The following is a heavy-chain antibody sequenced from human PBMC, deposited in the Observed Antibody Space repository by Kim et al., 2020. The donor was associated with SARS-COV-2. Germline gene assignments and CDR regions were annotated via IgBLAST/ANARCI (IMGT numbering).Heavy chain of an antibody. CDR1: GFTFHSSA. J-gene: IGHJ4*02. CDR2: IGTGDTDS. CDR3: ARELLGSGRINY. Sequence: GGSLRLSCTGSGFTFHSSAMNWVRQAPGTGLQWVSYIGTGDTDSLHADSVRGRFTVSRDNAKDSVYLEMNSLRVEDTAVYYCARELLGSGRINYWGRGTLVTVSS. V-gene: IGHV3-48*03. D-gene: IGHD3-10*01.